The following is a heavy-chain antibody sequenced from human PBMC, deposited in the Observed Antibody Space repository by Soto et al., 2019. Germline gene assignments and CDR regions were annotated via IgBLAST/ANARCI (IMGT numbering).Heavy chain of an antibody. CDR1: GYSISSGYY. Sequence: SETLSLTCAVSGYSISSGYYWSWIRQPPGKGLEWIGSIYHSGSTCYNPSLKSRVTISVDTSKNQFSLKLSSVTAADTAVYYCARVFAATYDYVWGSYRYYYYYGMDVWGQGTTVTVSS. CDR2: IYHSGST. D-gene: IGHD3-16*02. J-gene: IGHJ6*02. V-gene: IGHV4-38-2*01. CDR3: ARVFAATYDYVWGSYRYYYYYGMDV.